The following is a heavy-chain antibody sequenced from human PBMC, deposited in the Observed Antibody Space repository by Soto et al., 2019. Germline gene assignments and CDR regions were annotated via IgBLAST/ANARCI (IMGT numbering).Heavy chain of an antibody. CDR2: IWYDGSNK. CDR3: ARGVTTVTTIDY. CDR1: GFTFNNYG. V-gene: IGHV3-33*01. D-gene: IGHD4-17*01. J-gene: IGHJ4*02. Sequence: GGSLRLSCAASGFTFNNYGMHWVRQAPGKGLEWVAVIWYDGSNKYYADSVKGRFTISRDNSKNTLYLQMNSLRAEDTAVYYCARGVTTVTTIDYWGQGTLVTVSS.